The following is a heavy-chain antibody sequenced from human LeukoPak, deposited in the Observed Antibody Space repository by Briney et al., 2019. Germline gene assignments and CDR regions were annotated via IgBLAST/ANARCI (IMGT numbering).Heavy chain of an antibody. V-gene: IGHV3-23*01. CDR1: GFTFDDYG. J-gene: IGHJ5*02. CDR3: AERGHYYDSSGSNWFDP. D-gene: IGHD3-22*01. Sequence: GGSLRLSCAASGFTFDDYGMSWVRQAPGKGLEWVSAISGSGGSTYYADSVKGRFTISRDNSKNTLYLQMNSLRAEDTAVYYCAERGHYYDSSGSNWFDPWGQGTLVTVSS. CDR2: ISGSGGST.